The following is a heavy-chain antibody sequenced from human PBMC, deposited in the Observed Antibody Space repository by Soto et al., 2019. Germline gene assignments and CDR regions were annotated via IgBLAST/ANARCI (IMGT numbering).Heavy chain of an antibody. V-gene: IGHV3-53*01. J-gene: IGHJ4*02. CDR1: GFTVSSTNY. CDR3: HGYGY. CDR2: IYSGGTT. Sequence: EVPVVESGGGLIQPGGSLRLSCVVSGFTVSSTNYMSWVRQAPGKGLEWVSVIYSGGTTFYADSVKGRFTISRDNSKNTPYLQMNSLRAEDTAVYYCHGYGYWGQGTLVTVSS. D-gene: IGHD5-12*01.